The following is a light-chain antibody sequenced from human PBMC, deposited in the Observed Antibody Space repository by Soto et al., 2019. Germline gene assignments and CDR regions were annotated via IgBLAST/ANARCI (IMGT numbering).Light chain of an antibody. CDR2: EVS. CDR1: SIDVGGYNY. V-gene: IGLV2-8*01. Sequence: QSALTQPPSGSGSPGQSVTISCTGTSIDVGGYNYVSWYQQHPGKAPKLMIYEVSKRPSGVPDRFSGSKSGNTASLTVSGLQAEDDADYYCSSYAGSNNLVFGGGTKLTVL. CDR3: SSYAGSNNLV. J-gene: IGLJ2*01.